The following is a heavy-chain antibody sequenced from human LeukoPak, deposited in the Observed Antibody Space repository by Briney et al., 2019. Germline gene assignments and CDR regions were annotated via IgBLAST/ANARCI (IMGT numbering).Heavy chain of an antibody. D-gene: IGHD4-17*01. V-gene: IGHV4-34*01. CDR3: ARLHPKDYGDFYDY. CDR1: GGSFSGYY. J-gene: IGHJ4*02. Sequence: PSETLSLTCAVYGGSFSGYYWSWLRQPPGKGLEWLGEINHSGSTNYNPSLKSRVTISVDTSKTQFSLKLSSVTAADTAVYYCARLHPKDYGDFYDYWGQGTLVTVSS. CDR2: INHSGST.